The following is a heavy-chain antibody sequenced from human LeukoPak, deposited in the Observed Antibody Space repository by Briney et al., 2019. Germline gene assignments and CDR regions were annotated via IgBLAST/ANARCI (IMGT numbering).Heavy chain of an antibody. CDR2: ISSSSSYI. J-gene: IGHJ4*02. CDR3: ARVGHKSGSYYQYFGN. Sequence: PGGSLRLSCAASGFTFSSYSMNWVRQAPGKGLEWVSSISSSSSYIYYADSVKGRFTISRDNAKNSLYLQMNSLRAEDTAVYYCARVGHKSGSYYQYFGNWGQGTLVTVSS. CDR1: GFTFSSYS. D-gene: IGHD1-26*01. V-gene: IGHV3-21*04.